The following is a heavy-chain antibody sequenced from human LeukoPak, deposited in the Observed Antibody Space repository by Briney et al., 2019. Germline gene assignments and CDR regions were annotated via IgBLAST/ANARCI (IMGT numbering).Heavy chain of an antibody. J-gene: IGHJ4*02. CDR1: GGSISSGGYY. V-gene: IGHV4-30-2*01. Sequence: SETLSLTCTVSGGSISSGGYYWSWIRQPPGKGLEWIGYIYHSGSTYYNPSLKSRVTISVDRSKNQFSLKLSSVTAADTAVYYCARPLAGYTIYYFDYWGQGTLVTVSS. CDR3: ARPLAGYTIYYFDY. D-gene: IGHD5-24*01. CDR2: IYHSGST.